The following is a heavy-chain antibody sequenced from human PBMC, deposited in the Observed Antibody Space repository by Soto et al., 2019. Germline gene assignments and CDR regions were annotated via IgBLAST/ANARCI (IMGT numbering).Heavy chain of an antibody. CDR3: AKSDSSGFGCDY. V-gene: IGHV3-30*18. CDR2: ILYDGSNK. Sequence: GGSLRLSCEASGFTFSSYGMNWVRQAPGKGLEWVAVILYDGSNKYYADSVKGRFTISRDNSKNTVYLQMNSLRADDTAVYYCAKSDSSGFGCDYWGQGALVTVSS. D-gene: IGHD3-22*01. CDR1: GFTFSSYG. J-gene: IGHJ4*02.